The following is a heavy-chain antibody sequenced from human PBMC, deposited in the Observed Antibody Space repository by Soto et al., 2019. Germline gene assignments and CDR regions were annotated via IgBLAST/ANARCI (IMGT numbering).Heavy chain of an antibody. V-gene: IGHV3-23*01. CDR3: AKNLWFGELLSDYMDV. J-gene: IGHJ6*03. Sequence: GGSLRLSCAASGFTFSSYAMSWVLQAPWKGLEWVSAISGSGGSTYYADSVKGRFTISRDNSKNTLYLQMNSLRAEDTAVYYCAKNLWFGELLSDYMDVWGKGTTVTVSS. CDR2: ISGSGGST. D-gene: IGHD3-10*01. CDR1: GFTFSSYA.